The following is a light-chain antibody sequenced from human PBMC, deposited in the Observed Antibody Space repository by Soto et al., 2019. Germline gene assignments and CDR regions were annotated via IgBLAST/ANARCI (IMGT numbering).Light chain of an antibody. CDR1: QSVGSNY. J-gene: IGKJ5*01. V-gene: IGKV3-20*01. CDR3: QQYTGPPTT. Sequence: EIVLTHSPGTLSLSPAERATLSCSSSQSVGSNYLAWYQQKPGQSPRLLIYGASSRATGIPDRFSGSGSGTDFTLTISRLEPEDSAVYFCQQYTGPPTTFGQGTRLEI. CDR2: GAS.